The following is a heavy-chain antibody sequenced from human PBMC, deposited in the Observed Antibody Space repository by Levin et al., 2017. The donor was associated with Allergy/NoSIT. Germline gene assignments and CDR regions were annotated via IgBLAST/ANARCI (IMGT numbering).Heavy chain of an antibody. V-gene: IGHV3-33*01. J-gene: IGHJ6*02. Sequence: GESLKISCAASGFTFNTYGMHWVRQAPGKGLEWVAVIWDDGSHKYYADSVKGRFTISRDNSKNTLYLQMNSLRVEDTAVYYCVRDREEGRITGTGGLDVWGQGTAVTVSS. CDR3: VRDREEGRITGTGGLDV. D-gene: IGHD1-7*01. CDR1: GFTFNTYG. CDR2: IWDDGSHK.